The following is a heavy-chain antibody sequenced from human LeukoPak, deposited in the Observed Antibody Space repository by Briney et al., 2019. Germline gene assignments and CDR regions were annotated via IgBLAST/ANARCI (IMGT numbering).Heavy chain of an antibody. V-gene: IGHV1-2*02. D-gene: IGHD2-15*01. Sequence: ASVKVSCKASGYTFTTSMHWVRQAPGQGLEWRGWINPNSGGTNYAQNFQGRVTMTRDTSINTAYMELSRLRSDDTAVYFCARDSGPDYWGQGTLVTVSS. CDR1: GYTFTTS. J-gene: IGHJ4*02. CDR2: INPNSGGT. CDR3: ARDSGPDY.